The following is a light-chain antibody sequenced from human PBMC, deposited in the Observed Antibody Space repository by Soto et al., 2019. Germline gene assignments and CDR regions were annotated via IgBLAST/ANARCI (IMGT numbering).Light chain of an antibody. CDR1: SSNIGSNT. CDR2: SNN. CDR3: AAWDDSLNGSFV. J-gene: IGLJ1*01. V-gene: IGLV1-44*01. Sequence: QSVLPQPPSASGTPGQRVTISCSGNSSNIGSNTVNWYQQLPGTAPKLLIYSNNQRPSGVPDRFSGSKSGTSASLAISGLQSEDEADYYCAAWDDSLNGSFVFGTGTKVTVL.